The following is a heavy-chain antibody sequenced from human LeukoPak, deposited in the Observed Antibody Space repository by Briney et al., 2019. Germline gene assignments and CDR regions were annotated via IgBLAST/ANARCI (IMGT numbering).Heavy chain of an antibody. J-gene: IGHJ4*02. CDR3: ARGCRGIRGLFIAYDFDY. Sequence: ASVKVSCKASGYTFTGYDINWVRQTIGQGVWWMGWMNPSSVNTGFAQKLRSRVTMTTNTSTSTAYMELSSLRSEDTAVYCCARGCRGIRGLFIAYDFDYWGQGTLVTVSS. D-gene: IGHD3-10*01. CDR2: MNPSSVNT. CDR1: GYTFTGYD. V-gene: IGHV1-8*01.